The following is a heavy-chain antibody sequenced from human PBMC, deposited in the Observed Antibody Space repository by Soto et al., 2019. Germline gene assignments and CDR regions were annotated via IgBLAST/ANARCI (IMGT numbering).Heavy chain of an antibody. CDR2: IYHSGST. D-gene: IGHD2-2*01. CDR3: ARVVGGYYYGMDV. Sequence: QVQLQESGPGLVKPSGTLSLTCAVSGGSISSSNWWSWVRQPPGKGLEWIGEIYHSGSTNYNPSLTSGVTISVDKSKNQFSLKLSSVTAADTAVYYCARVVGGYYYGMDVWGQGTTVTVSS. CDR1: GGSISSSNW. V-gene: IGHV4-4*02. J-gene: IGHJ6*02.